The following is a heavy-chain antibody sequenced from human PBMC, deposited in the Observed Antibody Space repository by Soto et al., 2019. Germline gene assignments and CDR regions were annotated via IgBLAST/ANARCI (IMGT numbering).Heavy chain of an antibody. CDR2: VSTYNGNT. V-gene: IGHV1-18*01. D-gene: IGHD2-21*01. J-gene: IGHJ4*02. CDR3: ARERGLTVSTLLGY. CDR1: GYTFTSYG. Sequence: QVQLVQSGAEVKKPGASVKVSCKASGYTFTSYGINWVRQAPGQGLEWMGRVSTYNGNTNYAPRFQGRATMTTDTSTTTAYMELRSLRSDDTATYYCARERGLTVSTLLGYWGQGTLVSVSS.